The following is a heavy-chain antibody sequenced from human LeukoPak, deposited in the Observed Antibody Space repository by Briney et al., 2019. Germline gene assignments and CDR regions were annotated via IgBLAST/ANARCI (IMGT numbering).Heavy chain of an antibody. CDR3: AKALLRYFSPGGD. CDR2: ISGSGGST. CDR1: GFTFSSYG. D-gene: IGHD3-9*01. J-gene: IGHJ4*02. Sequence: GGSLRLSCAASGFTFSSYGMSWVRQAPGKGLEWVSAISGSGGSTYYADSVKGRFTISRDNSKNTLCLQMNSLRAEDTAVYYCAKALLRYFSPGGDWGQGTLVTVSS. V-gene: IGHV3-23*01.